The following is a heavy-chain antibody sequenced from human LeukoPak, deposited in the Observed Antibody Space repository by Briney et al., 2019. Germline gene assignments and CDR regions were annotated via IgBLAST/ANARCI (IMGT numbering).Heavy chain of an antibody. CDR3: ARDGYCSGGSCYITGPNGLDP. D-gene: IGHD2-15*01. J-gene: IGHJ5*02. CDR2: ISYDGSNK. Sequence: GRSLRLSCAASGFTFSSYAMHWVRQAPVKGLEWVAVISYDGSNKYYADSVKGRFTISRDNSKNTLYLQMNSLRAEDTAVYYCARDGYCSGGSCYITGPNGLDPWGQGTLVTVSS. V-gene: IGHV3-30-3*01. CDR1: GFTFSSYA.